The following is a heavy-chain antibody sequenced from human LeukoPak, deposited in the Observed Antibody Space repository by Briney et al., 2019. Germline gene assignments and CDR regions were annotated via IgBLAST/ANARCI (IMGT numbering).Heavy chain of an antibody. V-gene: IGHV1-18*01. D-gene: IGHD6-6*01. CDR2: ISAYNGNT. CDR1: RYTFTCYV. CDR3: ARELRAARPGAFDS. Sequence: ASVKVSCKASRYTFTCYVISGVRPAPGQGLEWMGWISAYNGNTNYAQKLQGRVTITADESTGTAYMELSSLRSEDTAVYYCARELRAARPGAFDSSGEGTMVSVSS. J-gene: IGHJ3*02.